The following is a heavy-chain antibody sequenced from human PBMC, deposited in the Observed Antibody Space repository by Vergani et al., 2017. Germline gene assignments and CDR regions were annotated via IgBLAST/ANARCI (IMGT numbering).Heavy chain of an antibody. Sequence: EVQLLESGGDLVQPGGSLRLSCAASGFTFNHYAMNWVRQAPGKGLEWVSGISGSGGSTYYAGSVKGRFTISRDSSKNTLYLQMNSLSAGDTAVYYCAKGNPRNRGYGYLYYYHGMDVWGQGTTVTVS. V-gene: IGHV3-23*01. D-gene: IGHD5-12*01. CDR3: AKGNPRNRGYGYLYYYHGMDV. CDR2: ISGSGGST. J-gene: IGHJ6*02. CDR1: GFTFNHYA.